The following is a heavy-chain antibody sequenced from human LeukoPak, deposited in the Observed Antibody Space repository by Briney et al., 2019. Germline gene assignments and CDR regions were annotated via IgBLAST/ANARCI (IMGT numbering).Heavy chain of an antibody. CDR3: ARTGMATIITPNGAFDI. V-gene: IGHV3-7*01. CDR1: GFTFSSYW. CDR2: IKQDGSEK. D-gene: IGHD5-24*01. J-gene: IGHJ3*02. Sequence: GGSLRLSCAASGFTFSSYWMSWVRQAPGKGLEGVANIKQDGSEKYYVDSVKGRFTISRDNAKNSLYLQMNSLRAEDTAVYYCARTGMATIITPNGAFDIWGQGTMVTVSS.